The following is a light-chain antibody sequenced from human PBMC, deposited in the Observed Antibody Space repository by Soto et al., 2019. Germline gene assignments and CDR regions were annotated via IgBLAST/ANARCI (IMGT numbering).Light chain of an antibody. CDR3: QQYNSYSLT. V-gene: IGKV1-5*01. CDR1: QSISSW. J-gene: IGKJ4*01. Sequence: DIQMTQSPSTLSASVGDRVTITCRASQSISSWLAWYQQKPGKAPKLLIYDASSLESGVPSRFSGSGSGTEFTLTILSLQPDDFATYDCQQYNSYSLTFGGGTKVEIK. CDR2: DAS.